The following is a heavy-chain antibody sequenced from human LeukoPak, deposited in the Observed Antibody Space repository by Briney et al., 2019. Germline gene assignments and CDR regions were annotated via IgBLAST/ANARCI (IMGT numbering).Heavy chain of an antibody. CDR2: ISYSGST. D-gene: IGHD3-10*01. V-gene: IGHV4-59*08. CDR1: GASISSYY. Sequence: SETLSLTCTVSGASISSYYWSWIRQPPGKGLEWIGYISYSGSTNYNPSLESRVTISADTSKNQVSLTLSSVTAADTAVYYCARHPELYFFDYWGQGTLVTVSS. CDR3: ARHPELYFFDY. J-gene: IGHJ4*02.